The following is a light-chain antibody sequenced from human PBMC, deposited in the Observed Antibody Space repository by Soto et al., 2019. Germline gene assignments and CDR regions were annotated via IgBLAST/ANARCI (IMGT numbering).Light chain of an antibody. V-gene: IGLV2-14*03. CDR2: AVA. Sequence: QSVLTQPASVSVSPGQSITISCTGTSSDVGDYTYVSWYQQHPGKAPNLMIYAVAYRPSGVSNRFSGSKSGNTASLSISGLQPDDEASDYCSSYSSSSTLLVFGGGTKLTVL. J-gene: IGLJ2*01. CDR3: SSYSSSSTLLV. CDR1: SSDVGDYTY.